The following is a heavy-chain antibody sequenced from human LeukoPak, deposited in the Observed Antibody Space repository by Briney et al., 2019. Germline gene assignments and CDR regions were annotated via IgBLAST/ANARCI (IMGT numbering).Heavy chain of an antibody. D-gene: IGHD3-22*01. Sequence: GGSLRLSCAASGFTFSSYGIHWVRQAPGKGLEWVAVIWYDGSSKYYADSVKGRFTISRDNSKNTLYLQVNSLRAEDTAVYYCARGFRYYDGIDAFDIWGQGTMVTVSS. CDR1: GFTFSSYG. J-gene: IGHJ3*02. CDR2: IWYDGSSK. CDR3: ARGFRYYDGIDAFDI. V-gene: IGHV3-33*01.